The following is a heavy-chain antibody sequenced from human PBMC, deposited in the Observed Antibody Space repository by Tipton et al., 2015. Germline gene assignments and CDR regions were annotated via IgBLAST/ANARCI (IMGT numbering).Heavy chain of an antibody. Sequence: RSLRLSCAASGVPLDDTAMHWVRQVPGKGLQWVAGISWNSENIGYGDSVKGRFTISRDNANNSLHLQMNGLTAEDTALYYCVKESIYYYGMDVWGQGTTVTV. V-gene: IGHV3-9*01. J-gene: IGHJ6*02. CDR1: GVPLDDTA. CDR3: VKESIYYYGMDV. D-gene: IGHD6-6*01. CDR2: ISWNSENI.